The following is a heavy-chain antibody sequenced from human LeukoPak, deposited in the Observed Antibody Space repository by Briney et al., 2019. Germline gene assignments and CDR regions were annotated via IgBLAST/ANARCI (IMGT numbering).Heavy chain of an antibody. CDR3: ARHGSGSLRAWFDP. D-gene: IGHD3-10*01. J-gene: IGHJ5*02. CDR2: ISSSSSYI. Sequence: GGSLRLSCAASGFTFSSYSMNWVRQAPGKGLEWVSSISSSSSYIYYADSVKGRFTISRDNAKNSLYLQMNSLRAEDTAVYYCARHGSGSLRAWFDPWGQGTLVTVSS. V-gene: IGHV3-21*04. CDR1: GFTFSSYS.